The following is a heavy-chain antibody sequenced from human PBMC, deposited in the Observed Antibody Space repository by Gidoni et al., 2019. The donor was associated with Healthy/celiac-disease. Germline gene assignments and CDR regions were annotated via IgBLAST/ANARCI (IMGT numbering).Heavy chain of an antibody. CDR2: MSGSGGST. J-gene: IGHJ6*03. CDR3: AKVSGDYEVYMDV. V-gene: IGHV3-23*01. CDR1: GFTFSSYA. Sequence: EVQLLESWGGLVQPGGALRLSCAASGFTFSSYAMSWVRQAPGKGLEWVSAMSGSGGSTYYADSVKGRFTISRENSKNTLYLQMNSLRAEDTAVYYCAKVSGDYEVYMDVWGKGTTVTVSS. D-gene: IGHD4-17*01.